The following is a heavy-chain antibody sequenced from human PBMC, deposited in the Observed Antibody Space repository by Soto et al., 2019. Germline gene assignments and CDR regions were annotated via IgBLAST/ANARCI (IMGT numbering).Heavy chain of an antibody. CDR1: GGTFSSHG. D-gene: IGHD5-12*01. CDR2: IVPIFGTA. J-gene: IGHJ6*02. CDR3: ARGRYSGYDMPDTYYYYNYGMDV. Sequence: QVQLVQSGAEVKKPGSSVKVSCKASGGTFSSHGISWVRQAPGQGLEWMGGIVPIFGTADDAQRFRGRGTITADESTSTAYMELSSLRSEDTDVYYCARGRYSGYDMPDTYYYYNYGMDVWGQGTTVTVSS. V-gene: IGHV1-69*12.